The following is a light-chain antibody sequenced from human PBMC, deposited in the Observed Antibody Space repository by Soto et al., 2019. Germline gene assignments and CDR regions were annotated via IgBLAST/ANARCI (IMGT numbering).Light chain of an antibody. CDR3: SSYTSSNWV. CDR1: SSDVGGYNY. Sequence: QSVLTQPPSVSGSPGQSITISCTGTSSDVGGYNYVSWYQQHPGKAPKLMIYDVSNRPSGVSNRFSGSKSGNTASLTISGLQAEDEADYYCSSYTSSNWVFGGGTKLTVL. CDR2: DVS. J-gene: IGLJ3*02. V-gene: IGLV2-14*01.